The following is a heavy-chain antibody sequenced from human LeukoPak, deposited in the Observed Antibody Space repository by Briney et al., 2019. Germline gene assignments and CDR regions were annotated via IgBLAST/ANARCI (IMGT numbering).Heavy chain of an antibody. CDR1: GFTFSSYS. D-gene: IGHD6-19*01. J-gene: IGHJ5*02. CDR2: ISSSSSYI. Sequence: GGSLRLSCAASGFTFSSYSMNWVRQAPGNGLEWVSSISSSSSYIYYADSVKGRFTISRDNSKNTLYLQMNSLRAEDTAVYYCARDAVAGTSGNWFDPWGQGTLVTVSS. CDR3: ARDAVAGTSGNWFDP. V-gene: IGHV3-21*01.